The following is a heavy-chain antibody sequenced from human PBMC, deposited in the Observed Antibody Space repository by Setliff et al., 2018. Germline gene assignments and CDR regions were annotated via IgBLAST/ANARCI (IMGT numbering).Heavy chain of an antibody. CDR3: ARAQSWSGGPYYFDN. Sequence: SVKVSCKASGGTFSSYAISWVRQAPGQGLEWMGRIIPIFGTANYAQKFQGRVTITADKSTSTAYMDLSSLRFEDTAVYYCARAQSWSGGPYYFDNWGQGTLVTV. V-gene: IGHV1-69*06. J-gene: IGHJ4*02. D-gene: IGHD3-3*01. CDR2: IIPIFGTA. CDR1: GGTFSSYA.